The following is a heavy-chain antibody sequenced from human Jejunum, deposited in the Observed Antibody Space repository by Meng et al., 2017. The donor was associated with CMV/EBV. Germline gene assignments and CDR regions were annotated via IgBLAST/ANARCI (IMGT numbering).Heavy chain of an antibody. Sequence: HLHQSGPGLVTPSQTLPLTLAISGDSVSSNTVAWNWIRLSPSRGLEWLGRTYYRSKWYSEYTVSVRSRISITPDTSKNQFSLQLTSVTPDDTAVYYCARGEDSSLDYWGQGTLVTVSS. D-gene: IGHD6-13*01. CDR1: GDSVSSNTVA. J-gene: IGHJ4*02. CDR3: ARGEDSSLDY. V-gene: IGHV6-1*01. CDR2: TYYRSKWYS.